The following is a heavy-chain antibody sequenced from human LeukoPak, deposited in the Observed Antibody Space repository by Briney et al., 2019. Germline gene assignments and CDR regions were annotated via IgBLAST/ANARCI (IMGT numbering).Heavy chain of an antibody. CDR3: ARLPDP. Sequence: SETLSLTCTVSGGSINRSYWSWIRQPAGKGLEWIGRIYTTGGTNYNPSLKSRVTISVDKSKNQFSLKLSSVTAADTAVYYCARLPDPWGQGTLVTVSS. V-gene: IGHV4-4*07. J-gene: IGHJ5*02. CDR2: IYTTGGT. CDR1: GGSINRSY.